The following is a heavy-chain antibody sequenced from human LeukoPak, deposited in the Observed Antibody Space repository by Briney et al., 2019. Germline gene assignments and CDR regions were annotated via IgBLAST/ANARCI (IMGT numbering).Heavy chain of an antibody. CDR1: GGSISSGGFP. CDR3: ARSPRQYYDTRGYVRYFDY. D-gene: IGHD3-22*01. J-gene: IGHJ4*02. CDR2: IFHSGNT. V-gene: IGHV4-30-2*01. Sequence: SQTLSLTCAVSGGSISSGGFPWSWIRQPPGKDLEWIGYIFHSGNTYYNPSLKSRVTISVDRSKNLFSLKLTSVTAADTAIYFCARSPRQYYDTRGYVRYFDYWGQGTLFTVSS.